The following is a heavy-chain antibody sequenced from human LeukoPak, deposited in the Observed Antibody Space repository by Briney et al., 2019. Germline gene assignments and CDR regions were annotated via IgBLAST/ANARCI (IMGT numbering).Heavy chain of an antibody. D-gene: IGHD5-12*01. CDR1: GYTFTRYG. J-gene: IGHJ4*02. Sequence: AAVKVSCKASGYTFTRYGIIWVRQAPGQGLEWMGWISANNGNTNYAQKLQGRVTMTTDTSTSTAYMELRSLRSDDTAVYYCARGGSGYDSAPFDYWGQGTLVIVSS. V-gene: IGHV1-18*01. CDR2: ISANNGNT. CDR3: ARGGSGYDSAPFDY.